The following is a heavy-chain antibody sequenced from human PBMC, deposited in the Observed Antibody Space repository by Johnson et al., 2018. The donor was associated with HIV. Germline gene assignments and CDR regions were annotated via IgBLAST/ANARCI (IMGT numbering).Heavy chain of an antibody. Sequence: VQLVESGGGLIQPGGSLRLSCVASGFIVSSNYMSWVRQAPGKGLEWVSVIYSGGSTYYADSVKGRFTISRDNSKNTLYLQMNSLRAEDTAVYYCARDPHYYDSNDAFDIWGQGTMVTVSS. V-gene: IGHV3-66*01. CDR1: GFIVSSNY. CDR3: ARDPHYYDSNDAFDI. D-gene: IGHD3-22*01. J-gene: IGHJ3*02. CDR2: IYSGGST.